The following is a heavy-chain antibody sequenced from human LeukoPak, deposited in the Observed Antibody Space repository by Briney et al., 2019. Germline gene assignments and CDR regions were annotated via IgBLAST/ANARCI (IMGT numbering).Heavy chain of an antibody. CDR1: GGSISSGSYY. D-gene: IGHD6-13*01. J-gene: IGHJ5*02. Sequence: SQTLSLTCTVSGGSISSGSYYWSWIRQPAGKGLEWIGRIYTSGSTNYNPSLKSRVTISVDTSKNQFSLKLSSVTAADTAVYYCARTLGIAATHWFDPWGQGTLVTVSS. CDR3: ARTLGIAATHWFDP. V-gene: IGHV4-61*02. CDR2: IYTSGST.